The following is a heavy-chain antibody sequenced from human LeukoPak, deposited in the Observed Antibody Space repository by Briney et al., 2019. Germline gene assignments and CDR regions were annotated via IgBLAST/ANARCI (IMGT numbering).Heavy chain of an antibody. CDR3: TGHHQAYSRTY. CDR1: GFTFSSYW. J-gene: IGHJ4*02. Sequence: GGSLRLSCAASGFTFSSYWMHWVRQDPGKGLVWVSRIATDGSSTTYADSLKGRFTVSRDNAKDTLYLQMNSLRAEDTAVYYCTGHHQAYSRTYWGQGTLVTVSS. D-gene: IGHD6-13*01. CDR2: IATDGSST. V-gene: IGHV3-74*01.